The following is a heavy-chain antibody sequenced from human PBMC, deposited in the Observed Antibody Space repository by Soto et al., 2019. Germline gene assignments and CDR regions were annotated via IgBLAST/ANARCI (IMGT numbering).Heavy chain of an antibody. CDR2: MNPNSGNT. V-gene: IGHV1-8*01. CDR3: AREGGYSYGFGY. J-gene: IGHJ4*02. Sequence: QVQLVQSGAEVKKPGASVKVSCKASGYTFTSYDINWVRQATGQGLEWMGWMNPNSGNTAYAQKSXGXLTMTRNTSISTAYMELSSLRSEDTAVYYCAREGGYSYGFGYWGQGTLVTVSS. CDR1: GYTFTSYD. D-gene: IGHD5-18*01.